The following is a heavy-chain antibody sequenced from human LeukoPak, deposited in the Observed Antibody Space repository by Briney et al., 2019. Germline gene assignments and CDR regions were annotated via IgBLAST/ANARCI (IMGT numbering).Heavy chain of an antibody. D-gene: IGHD3-3*01. V-gene: IGHV4-39*07. Sequence: SETLSLTCTVSGGSISSSSYYWGWIRQPPGKGLEWIGSIYYSGSTYYNPSLKSRVTISVDTSKNQFSLKLSSVTAADTAVYYCARKYDFWSSYSSYYFDYWGQGTLVTVSS. J-gene: IGHJ4*02. CDR2: IYYSGST. CDR3: ARKYDFWSSYSSYYFDY. CDR1: GGSISSSSYY.